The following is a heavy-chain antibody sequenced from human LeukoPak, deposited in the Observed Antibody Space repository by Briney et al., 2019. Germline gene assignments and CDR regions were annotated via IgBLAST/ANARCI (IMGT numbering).Heavy chain of an antibody. Sequence: GGSLRLSCAASGFTFSSYWMSWVRQAPGKGLEWVANIKQDGSEKYYVDSVKGRFTISRDNSKNTLYLQMNSLRVEDTAVYYCAKILGSYWTPGYDYWGQGTLVTVSS. J-gene: IGHJ4*02. CDR3: AKILGSYWTPGYDY. D-gene: IGHD1-26*01. CDR1: GFTFSSYW. V-gene: IGHV3-7*03. CDR2: IKQDGSEK.